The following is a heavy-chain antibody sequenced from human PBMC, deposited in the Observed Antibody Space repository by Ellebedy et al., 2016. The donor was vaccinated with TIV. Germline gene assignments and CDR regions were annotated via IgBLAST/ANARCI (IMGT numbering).Heavy chain of an antibody. D-gene: IGHD6-13*01. CDR3: TRVGEAAAGTYY. V-gene: IGHV3-49*03. CDR2: IRSKAYGGTT. CDR1: GFTFGDYA. J-gene: IGHJ4*02. Sequence: GESLKISXTASGFTFGDYAMSWFRQAPGRGLEWVGFIRSKAYGGTTEYAASVKGRFTISRDDSKSIAYLQMNSLKTEDTAVYYCTRVGEAAAGTYYWGQGTLVTVSS.